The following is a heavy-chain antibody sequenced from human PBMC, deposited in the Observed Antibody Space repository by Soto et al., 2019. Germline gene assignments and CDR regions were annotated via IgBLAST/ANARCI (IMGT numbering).Heavy chain of an antibody. J-gene: IGHJ4*02. Sequence: SVKVSCKASGDTFSSYAISWVRQAPGQGLEWMGGIIPIFGTANYAQKLQGRVTITAAESTSTAYMELSSLRSEDTAVYYCARAACTNGVCYHFDYWGQGTLVTVSS. V-gene: IGHV1-69*13. CDR2: IIPIFGTA. D-gene: IGHD2-8*01. CDR3: ARAACTNGVCYHFDY. CDR1: GDTFSSYA.